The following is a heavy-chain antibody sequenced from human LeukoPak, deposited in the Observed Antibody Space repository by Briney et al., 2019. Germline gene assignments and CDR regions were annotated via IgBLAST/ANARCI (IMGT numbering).Heavy chain of an antibody. Sequence: GGSLRLSCAASGFIFSGFAMTWVRQAPGKGLEWVSSISDDGGSTYYADSVKGRFTFSRDNSKNTLYLQMNSLRAEDTAVYYCARAIIESSGWDGAFDIWGQGTMVTVSS. CDR2: ISDDGGST. V-gene: IGHV3-23*01. CDR3: ARAIIESSGWDGAFDI. D-gene: IGHD3-22*01. CDR1: GFIFSGFA. J-gene: IGHJ3*02.